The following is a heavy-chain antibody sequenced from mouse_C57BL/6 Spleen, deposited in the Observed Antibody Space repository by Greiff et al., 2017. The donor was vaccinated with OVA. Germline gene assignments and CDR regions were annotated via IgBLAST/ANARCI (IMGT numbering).Heavy chain of an antibody. CDR1: GYTFTSYW. CDR3: ARYGSSSLYAMDY. V-gene: IGHV1-61*01. D-gene: IGHD1-1*01. CDR2: IYPSDSET. Sequence: QVQLQQPGAELVRPGSSVKLSCKASGYTFTSYWMDWVKQRPGQGLAWIGNIYPSDSETHYNQKFKDKATLTVDKSSSTAYMQLSSLTSEDSAVYYCARYGSSSLYAMDYWGQGTSVTVSS. J-gene: IGHJ4*01.